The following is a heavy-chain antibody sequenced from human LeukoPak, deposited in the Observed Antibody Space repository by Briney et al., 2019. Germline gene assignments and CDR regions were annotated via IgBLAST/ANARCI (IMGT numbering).Heavy chain of an antibody. CDR2: IIPIFHTP. J-gene: IGHJ5*02. Sequence: SVKVSCKASGYTFTRYGISWVRQAPGQGLEWMGGIIPIFHTPNYAQKFQGRVTITADESTRTAYMELGSLRSEDTAVYYCARGYVWGSYRPGWFDPWGQGTLVTVSS. D-gene: IGHD3-16*02. V-gene: IGHV1-69*13. CDR1: GYTFTRYG. CDR3: ARGYVWGSYRPGWFDP.